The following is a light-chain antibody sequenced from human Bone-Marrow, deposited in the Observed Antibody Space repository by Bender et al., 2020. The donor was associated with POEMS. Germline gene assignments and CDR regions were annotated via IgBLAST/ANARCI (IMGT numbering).Light chain of an antibody. CDR3: QVWDTTMLHPV. CDR2: DDT. CDR1: VLTKRY. V-gene: IGLV3-21*02. Sequence: SSELTQPPSVSVSPGQTASITCSGDVLTKRYGFWYQQKPGQAPVLVIFDDTVRPSGIPERFSGSNSGNTATLTISTVEAGDEADYCCQVWDTTMLHPVFGGGTKLTVL. J-gene: IGLJ2*01.